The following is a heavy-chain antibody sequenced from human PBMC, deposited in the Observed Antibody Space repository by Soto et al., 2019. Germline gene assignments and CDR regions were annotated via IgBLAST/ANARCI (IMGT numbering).Heavy chain of an antibody. V-gene: IGHV3-23*01. Sequence: EVQLLESGGGLEQPGGSLRLSCAASGFTFSDYAMSWVRQAPGKGLEWVTTITGSSSNLYYTDSVKGRFAISRDNSRNILFLQMNSLPAEDTAVYYCAKGGAVYGLLTHDYWGQGTLVTVS. CDR3: AKGGAVYGLLTHDY. D-gene: IGHD3-9*01. J-gene: IGHJ4*02. CDR1: GFTFSDYA. CDR2: ITGSSSNL.